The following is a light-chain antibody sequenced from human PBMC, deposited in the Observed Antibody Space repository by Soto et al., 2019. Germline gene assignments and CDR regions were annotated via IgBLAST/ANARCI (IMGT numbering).Light chain of an antibody. J-gene: IGKJ4*01. CDR1: QSISSW. V-gene: IGKV1-5*01. CDR2: DAS. Sequence: EIQMNQYPSTVPAAVGDRSTMTCRASQSISSWLAWYQQKPGKAPNLLIYDASRLQSGVPSRFSGSGSGTDSTLTISSLQPEDFATYYCQQLNSYPWLTFGGGTKVDIK. CDR3: QQLNSYPWLT.